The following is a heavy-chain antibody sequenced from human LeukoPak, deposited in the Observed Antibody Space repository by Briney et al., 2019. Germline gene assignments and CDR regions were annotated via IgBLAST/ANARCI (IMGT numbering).Heavy chain of an antibody. Sequence: GGSLRLSCAASGFTFSSYSMNWVRQAPGKGLEWVSSISSRSSYIYYADSVKGRFTISRDNAKNSLYLQMNSLRAEDTAVYYCARRIAVAGTDYWGQGTLVTVSS. V-gene: IGHV3-21*01. CDR2: ISSRSSYI. D-gene: IGHD6-19*01. J-gene: IGHJ4*02. CDR3: ARRIAVAGTDY. CDR1: GFTFSSYS.